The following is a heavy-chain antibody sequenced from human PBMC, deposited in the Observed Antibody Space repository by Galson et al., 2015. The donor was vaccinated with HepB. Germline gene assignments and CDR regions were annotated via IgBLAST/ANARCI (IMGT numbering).Heavy chain of an antibody. CDR3: ARDLAYNKNDDNWFDP. Sequence: SVKVSCKASGGTFSSYAISWVRQAPGQGLEWMGGIIPIFGTANYAQKFQGRVTITADESTSTAYMELSSLRSEDTAVYYCARDLAYNKNDDNWFDPWGQGTLVTVSS. J-gene: IGHJ5*02. CDR1: GGTFSSYA. V-gene: IGHV1-69*13. CDR2: IIPIFGTA. D-gene: IGHD1-1*01.